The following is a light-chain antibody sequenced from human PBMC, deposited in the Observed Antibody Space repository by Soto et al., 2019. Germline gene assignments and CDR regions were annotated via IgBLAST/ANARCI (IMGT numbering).Light chain of an antibody. CDR3: QQYNSYSPT. CDR1: QDIRKD. CDR2: GAS. J-gene: IGKJ1*01. Sequence: IQMTQSPSSLSASVGDRVTITCRASQDIRKDLAWYQQKPGKAPQILIYGASTLQTGVASRFSGSGSATDFTLTISSLHPDDFATYYCQQYNSYSPTLGQGTKVDIK. V-gene: IGKV1-16*01.